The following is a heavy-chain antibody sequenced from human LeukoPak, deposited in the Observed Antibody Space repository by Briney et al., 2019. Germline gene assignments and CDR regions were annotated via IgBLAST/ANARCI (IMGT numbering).Heavy chain of an antibody. CDR1: DYSISSGYY. J-gene: IGHJ4*02. V-gene: IGHV4-38-2*02. CDR2: IYHSGSP. CDR3: GSDILTGNRIDY. Sequence: SETLSLTCTVSDYSISSGYYWGWIRPPPRKGLEWIGRIYHSGSPYYNPSLKSRVTISVDTSKNQFSLKLSSVTAADSAVDYCGSDILTGNRIDYWGQGTLVSVSS. D-gene: IGHD3-9*01.